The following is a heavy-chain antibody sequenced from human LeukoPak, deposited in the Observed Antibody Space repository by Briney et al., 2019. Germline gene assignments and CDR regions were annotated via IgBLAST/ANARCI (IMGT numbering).Heavy chain of an antibody. CDR2: IYTSGST. D-gene: IGHD5-24*01. Sequence: SETLSLTCTVSGGSISSGSYYWSWIRQLAGKGLEWIGRIYTSGSTNYNPSLKSRVTISVDTSKNQFSLKLSSVTAADTAVYYCARGEMATIDPWGQGTLVTVSS. CDR1: GGSISSGSYY. CDR3: ARGEMATIDP. V-gene: IGHV4-61*02. J-gene: IGHJ5*02.